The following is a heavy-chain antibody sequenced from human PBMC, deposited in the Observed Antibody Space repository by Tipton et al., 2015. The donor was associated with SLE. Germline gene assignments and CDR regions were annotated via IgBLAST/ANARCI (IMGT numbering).Heavy chain of an antibody. CDR3: PKGGYSSGREYYLDY. V-gene: IGHV3-23*01. CDR2: ISGSGGSA. Sequence: SLRLSCAASGFTFSSYGMTWVRQAPGKGLEWVSTISGSGGSAYYADSVKGRFTISRDNSKNTVYLQMKGLRVEDTAVYYCPKGGYSSGREYYLDYWGQGTLVTVSS. D-gene: IGHD6-19*01. CDR1: GFTFSSYG. J-gene: IGHJ4*02.